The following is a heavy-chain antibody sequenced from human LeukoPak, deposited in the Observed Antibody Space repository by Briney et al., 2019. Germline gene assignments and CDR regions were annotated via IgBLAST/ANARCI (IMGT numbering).Heavy chain of an antibody. CDR2: IIPIFGTA. D-gene: IGHD3-10*01. Sequence: ASVKVSCKASGGTFSSYAISWVGQAPGQGLEWMGGIIPIFGTANYAQKFQGRVTITADESTSTAYMELSSLRSEDTAVYYCARDRNYYGSGSYHLWFDPWGQGTLVTVSS. CDR1: GGTFSSYA. J-gene: IGHJ5*02. CDR3: ARDRNYYGSGSYHLWFDP. V-gene: IGHV1-69*13.